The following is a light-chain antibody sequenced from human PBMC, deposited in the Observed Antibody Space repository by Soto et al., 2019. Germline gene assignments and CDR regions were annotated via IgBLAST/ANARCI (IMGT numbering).Light chain of an antibody. CDR1: QDISRY. Sequence: QLTQSPSSLSASVGDRVTITCRASQDISRYLAWYQQRAGKAPKLLIYGASTLQSGVPSRFSVSGSGTEFTLTISSLQPEDFATYHCQQLQRTPFTFGPGTTVDV. CDR3: QQLQRTPFT. CDR2: GAS. V-gene: IGKV1-9*01. J-gene: IGKJ3*01.